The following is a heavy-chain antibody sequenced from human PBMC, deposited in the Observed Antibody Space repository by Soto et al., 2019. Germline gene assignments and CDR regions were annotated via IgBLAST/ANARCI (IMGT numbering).Heavy chain of an antibody. Sequence: GGSLRLSCAASGFTFRTYGMHWVRQAPGKGLEWVAVIWYDGSNKYYADSVKGRFTISRDNSKNTLYLQMNSLRAEDTAVYYCARDGRMGQQLVPSYYYYGMDVWGQGTTVTVSS. CDR3: ARDGRMGQQLVPSYYYYGMDV. CDR2: IWYDGSNK. V-gene: IGHV3-33*01. CDR1: GFTFRTYG. D-gene: IGHD6-13*01. J-gene: IGHJ6*02.